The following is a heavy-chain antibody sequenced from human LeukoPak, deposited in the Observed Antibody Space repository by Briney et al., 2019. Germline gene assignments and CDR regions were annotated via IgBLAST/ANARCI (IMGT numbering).Heavy chain of an antibody. V-gene: IGHV1-8*01. D-gene: IGHD6-19*01. CDR1: VYTFTTYD. Sequence: AAVKDSCKASVYTFTTYDINWVRPATGQGLEWMGWMNPNSGNTGYTQKFQGRVTMTRNTSISTAYMELSSLRSEDTAVYYCARGRGSGHKENWFDPWGQGTLVTVSS. CDR3: ARGRGSGHKENWFDP. J-gene: IGHJ5*02. CDR2: MNPNSGNT.